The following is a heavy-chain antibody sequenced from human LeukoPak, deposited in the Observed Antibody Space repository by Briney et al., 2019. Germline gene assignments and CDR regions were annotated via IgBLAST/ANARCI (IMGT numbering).Heavy chain of an antibody. D-gene: IGHD6-13*01. Sequence: SETLSLTCTVSGGSISSSSYYWGWIRQPPGKGLEWIGSIYYSGSTYYNPSLKSRVTISVDTSKNQFSMQLNSVTPEDTAAYYCARDDLQLVRRLGRNTEYYYCYYMDVWGKGTTVTVSS. CDR3: ARDDLQLVRRLGRNTEYYYCYYMDV. CDR2: IYYSGST. V-gene: IGHV4-39*07. J-gene: IGHJ6*03. CDR1: GGSISSSSYY.